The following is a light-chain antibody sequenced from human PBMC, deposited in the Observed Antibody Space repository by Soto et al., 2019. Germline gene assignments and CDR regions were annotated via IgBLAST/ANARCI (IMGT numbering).Light chain of an antibody. J-gene: IGKJ1*01. CDR2: AAS. CDR3: QPYNSDSRT. CDR1: QDISIF. V-gene: IGKV1-9*01. Sequence: DIQLTQSPSFLSASVGDRVTITCRASQDISIFLAWYQQKPGKAPKFLIYAASTLQTGVPSRFSGSGSETEFTLTISSLQPDDFATYYCQPYNSDSRTFGQGTKVEAK.